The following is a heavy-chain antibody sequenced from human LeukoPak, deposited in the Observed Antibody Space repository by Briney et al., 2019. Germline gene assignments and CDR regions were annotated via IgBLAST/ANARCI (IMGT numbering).Heavy chain of an antibody. Sequence: GGSLRLSCAASGFTFSSYAMNWVRQAPGRGLVWVSHISSDGSSTNYADSVKGRFTISRDNAKNTLYLQMNSLRAEDTAVYYCSRDLNGPMDYWGQGTLVTVSS. D-gene: IGHD2-2*01. CDR1: GFTFSSYA. V-gene: IGHV3-74*01. CDR3: SRDLNGPMDY. CDR2: ISSDGSST. J-gene: IGHJ4*02.